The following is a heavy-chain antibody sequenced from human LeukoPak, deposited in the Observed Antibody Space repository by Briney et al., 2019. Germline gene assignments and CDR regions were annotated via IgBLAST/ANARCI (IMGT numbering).Heavy chain of an antibody. CDR1: GFTFISYW. CDR3: ARDPNGFWSGYYFDS. CDR2: IKQDGSEK. D-gene: IGHD3-3*01. V-gene: IGHV3-7*01. Sequence: PGGSLRLSCAASGFTFISYWMNWVRQAPGKGLEWVANIKQDGSEKHYVDSVKGRFTISIDNAKNSLYLQMNSLRAEDTAVYYCARDPNGFWSGYYFDSWGQGTLVTVSS. J-gene: IGHJ4*02.